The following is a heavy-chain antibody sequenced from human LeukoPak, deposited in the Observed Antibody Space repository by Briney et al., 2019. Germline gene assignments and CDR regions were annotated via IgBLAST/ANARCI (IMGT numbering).Heavy chain of an antibody. Sequence: VASVKVSCKASGYTFTSYGISWVRQDPGQGLELIGWISAYNGNTNYAQKLQGRVTMTTDASTSTAYMELRSLRSDDTAVYYCASVCCSSTSCPHYYYYMDVWGKGTTVTVSS. CDR2: ISAYNGNT. CDR3: ASVCCSSTSCPHYYYYMDV. CDR1: GYTFTSYG. J-gene: IGHJ6*03. V-gene: IGHV1-18*01. D-gene: IGHD2-2*01.